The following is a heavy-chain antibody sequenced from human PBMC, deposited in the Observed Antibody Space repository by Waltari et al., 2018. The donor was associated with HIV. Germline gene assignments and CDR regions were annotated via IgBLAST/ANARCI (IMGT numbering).Heavy chain of an antibody. CDR3: AKVPVLPTGREDY. CDR1: GFTFSMYV. Sequence: EVQLVESGGGLVQPGESLSLSCAASGFTFSMYVMTWVRQAPGRGLQWVAGISGNGGSRYYTDSVKGRFTISRDNSKKTLYLQMDSLRAEDTAVYYCAKVPVLPTGREDYWGQGTLVTVSS. CDR2: ISGNGGSR. V-gene: IGHV3-23*04. J-gene: IGHJ4*02. D-gene: IGHD2-2*01.